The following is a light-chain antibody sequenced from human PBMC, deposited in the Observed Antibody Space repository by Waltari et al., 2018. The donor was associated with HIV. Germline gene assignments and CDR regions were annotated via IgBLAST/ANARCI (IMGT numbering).Light chain of an antibody. Sequence: QSALTQPHSVSGSPGQSVTISCPGTSSAMGGYNYVSWYRQFPGKAPSVIIHDVNKRPSGVPDRFSGSKSGNTASLTISGLQTDDEADYYCCSYAGNSDVVFGGGTTLTVL. CDR3: CSYAGNSDVV. J-gene: IGLJ2*01. CDR2: DVN. V-gene: IGLV2-11*01. CDR1: SSAMGGYNY.